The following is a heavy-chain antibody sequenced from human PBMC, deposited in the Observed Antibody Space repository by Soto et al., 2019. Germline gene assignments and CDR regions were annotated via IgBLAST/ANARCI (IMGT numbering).Heavy chain of an antibody. V-gene: IGHV5-51*01. CDR1: GYSFNSYW. CDR2: IYPTDSDT. Sequence: EVQLVQSGAEVKKPGESLKISCKGSGYSFNSYWIGWVRQVPGKGLEWVGIIYPTDSDTTYSPSFQGQVTISVDKSITTAYLQWSSPNTSDTAIYYCARWQDYSDSSGYYADYWGQGTLVTVSS. D-gene: IGHD3-22*01. J-gene: IGHJ4*02. CDR3: ARWQDYSDSSGYYADY.